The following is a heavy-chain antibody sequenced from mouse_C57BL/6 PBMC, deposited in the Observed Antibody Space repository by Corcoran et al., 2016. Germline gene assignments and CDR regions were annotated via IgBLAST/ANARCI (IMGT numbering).Heavy chain of an antibody. CDR2: INPYNGGT. V-gene: IGHV1-19*01. CDR3: ARSGSSRYWYFDV. D-gene: IGHD1-1*01. Sequence: EVQLQQSGPVLVKPGASVKMSCKASGYTFTDYYMNWVKQSHGKSLEWIGVINPYNGGTSYNQKFKGKATLTVDKSSSTAYMELNSLTSEDSAVYYCARSGSSRYWYFDVWGTGTTVTVSS. CDR1: GYTFTDYY. J-gene: IGHJ1*03.